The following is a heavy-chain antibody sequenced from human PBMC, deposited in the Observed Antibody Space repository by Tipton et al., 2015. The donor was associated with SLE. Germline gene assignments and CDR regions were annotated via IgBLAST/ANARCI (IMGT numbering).Heavy chain of an antibody. Sequence: TLSLTCTVSGGSISSYYWSWIRQPPGKGLEWIGYIYYSGSTNYNPSLKSRVTISVDTSKNQFSLKLSSVTAADTAVYYCASSTGTTSLFDYWGQGTLVTVPS. CDR3: ASSTGTTSLFDY. CDR2: IYYSGST. V-gene: IGHV4-59*08. D-gene: IGHD1-1*01. J-gene: IGHJ4*02. CDR1: GGSISSYY.